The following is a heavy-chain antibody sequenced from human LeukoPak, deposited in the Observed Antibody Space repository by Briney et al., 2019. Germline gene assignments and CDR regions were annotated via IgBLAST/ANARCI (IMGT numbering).Heavy chain of an antibody. J-gene: IGHJ2*01. CDR1: GGSISSYS. V-gene: IGHV4-4*07. CDR3: ARDLRQRDWYFDL. Sequence: PSETLSLTCTVSGGSISSYSWSWIRQPAGKGLEWIGRIYTSGSTNYNPSLKSRVTMSVDTSKNQFSLKLSSVTAADTAVYYCARDLRQRDWYFDLWGRGTLVTVSS. CDR2: IYTSGST.